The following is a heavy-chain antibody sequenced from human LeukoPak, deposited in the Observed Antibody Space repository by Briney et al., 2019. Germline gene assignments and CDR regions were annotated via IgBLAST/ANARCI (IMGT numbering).Heavy chain of an antibody. CDR2: ISSSGSTK. CDR3: AREGIDSSGYSFDY. Sequence: GGSLRLSCAASGFTFSSYEMHWVRQAPGKGLEWVSYISSSGSTKYYADSVKGRFTISRDDAKNSLYLQMNSLGAEDTAIHYCAREGIDSSGYSFDYWGQGPLVTVSS. J-gene: IGHJ4*02. V-gene: IGHV3-48*03. D-gene: IGHD3-22*01. CDR1: GFTFSSYE.